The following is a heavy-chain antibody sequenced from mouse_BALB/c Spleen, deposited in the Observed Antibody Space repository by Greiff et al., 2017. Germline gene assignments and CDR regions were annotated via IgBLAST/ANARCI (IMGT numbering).Heavy chain of an antibody. CDR1: GFSLTGYG. CDR2: IWGDGST. CDR3: AREAYYGSSYYWYFDV. D-gene: IGHD1-1*01. Sequence: VMLVESGPGLVAPSQSLSITCTVSGFSLTGYGVNWVRQPPGKGLEWLGMIWGDGSTDYNSALKSRLSISKDNSKSQVFLKMNSLQTDDTARYYCAREAYYGSSYYWYFDVWGAGTTVTVSS. J-gene: IGHJ1*01. V-gene: IGHV2-6-7*01.